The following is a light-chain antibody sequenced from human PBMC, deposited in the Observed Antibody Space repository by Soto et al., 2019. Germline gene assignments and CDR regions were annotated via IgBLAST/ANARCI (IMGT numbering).Light chain of an antibody. CDR3: YSYRGYYTRV. CDR2: EVS. CDR1: SSDVGGYNF. V-gene: IGLV2-14*01. J-gene: IGLJ1*01. Sequence: QSGLTQPASVSGSPGQSITISCTGTSSDVGGYNFVSWYQQHPGRAPKLLIYEVSRRPSGVSNRFSGSKSGDTASLTISGLQAEDEADYYCYSYRGYYTRVFGTGTKVTV.